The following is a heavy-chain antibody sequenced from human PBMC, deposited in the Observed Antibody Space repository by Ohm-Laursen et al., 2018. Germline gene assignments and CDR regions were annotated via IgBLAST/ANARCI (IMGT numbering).Heavy chain of an antibody. Sequence: SVKVSCKASGGTFSSYAISWVRQAPGQGLEWMGIINPSGGSTSYAQKFQGRVTMTRDTSTSTVYMELSSLRSEDTAVYYCARVAARPGYFDYWGQGTLVTVSS. CDR2: INPSGGST. D-gene: IGHD6-6*01. CDR1: GGTFSSYA. CDR3: ARVAARPGYFDY. V-gene: IGHV1-46*01. J-gene: IGHJ4*02.